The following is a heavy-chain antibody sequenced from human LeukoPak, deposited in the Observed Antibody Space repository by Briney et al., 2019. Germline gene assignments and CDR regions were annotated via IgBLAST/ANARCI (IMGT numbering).Heavy chain of an antibody. V-gene: IGHV3-23*01. CDR1: GFTFSSYA. CDR3: AKDLRLSVAVAPDAFDI. D-gene: IGHD6-19*01. CDR2: ISGSGGST. Sequence: GGSLRLSCAASGFTFSSYAMSWVRQAPGKGLEWVSAISGSGGSTYYADSVKGRFTISRDNSKNTLYLQMNSLRAEDTAVYYCAKDLRLSVAVAPDAFDIWGQGTMVTVSS. J-gene: IGHJ3*02.